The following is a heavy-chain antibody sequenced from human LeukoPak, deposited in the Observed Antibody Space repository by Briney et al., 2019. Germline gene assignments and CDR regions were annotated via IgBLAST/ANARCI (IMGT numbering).Heavy chain of an antibody. V-gene: IGHV4-59*01. CDR1: GGSISSYS. Sequence: SETLSLTCTVSGGSISSYSWSWIRQPPGKGLEWFGYIYYSGSTNYNPSLKSRVTISVDTSKNQFSLKLSSVTAADTAVYYCARGSSELGSYYFDYWGQGTLVTVSS. D-gene: IGHD1-26*01. CDR3: ARGSSELGSYYFDY. CDR2: IYYSGST. J-gene: IGHJ4*02.